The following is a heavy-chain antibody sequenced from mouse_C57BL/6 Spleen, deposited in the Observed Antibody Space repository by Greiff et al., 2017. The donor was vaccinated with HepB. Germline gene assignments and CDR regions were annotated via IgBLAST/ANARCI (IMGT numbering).Heavy chain of an antibody. CDR1: GYTFTDYY. J-gene: IGHJ1*03. Sequence: EVQLQQSGPELVKPGASVKISCKASGYTFTDYYMNWVKQSHGKSLEWIGDINPNNGGTSYNQKFKGKATLTVDKSSSTAYMELRSLTSEDSAVYYCARHYDYYWYFDVWGTGTTVTVSS. CDR2: INPNNGGT. CDR3: ARHYDYYWYFDV. D-gene: IGHD2-4*01. V-gene: IGHV1-26*01.